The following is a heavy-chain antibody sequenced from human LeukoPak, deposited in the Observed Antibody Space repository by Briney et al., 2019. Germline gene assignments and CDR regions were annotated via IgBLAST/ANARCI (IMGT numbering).Heavy chain of an antibody. CDR2: ISYDGSNK. CDR1: GFTFSSYA. J-gene: IGHJ4*02. CDR3: VRGAYSSSWLNFDY. D-gene: IGHD6-13*01. V-gene: IGHV3-30*04. Sequence: GGSLRLSCAASGFTFSSYAMHWVRQAPGKGLEWVAVISYDGSNKYYADSVKGRFTVSRDNSKNTLYLQMNSLRAEDTAVYYCVRGAYSSSWLNFDYWGQGTLVTASS.